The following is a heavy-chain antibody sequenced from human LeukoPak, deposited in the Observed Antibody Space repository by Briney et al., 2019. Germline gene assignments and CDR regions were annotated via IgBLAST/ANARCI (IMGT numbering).Heavy chain of an antibody. CDR1: GFTFSSYG. V-gene: IGHV3-30*03. CDR3: ARDLGSNWGSGYFDY. J-gene: IGHJ4*02. Sequence: PGGSLRLSCAASGFTFSSYGMHWVRQAPGKGLEWVAVISYDGSNKYYADSVKGRFTISRDNSKNTLYLQMNSLRAEDTAVYYCARDLGSNWGSGYFDYWGQGTLVTVSS. CDR2: ISYDGSNK. D-gene: IGHD7-27*01.